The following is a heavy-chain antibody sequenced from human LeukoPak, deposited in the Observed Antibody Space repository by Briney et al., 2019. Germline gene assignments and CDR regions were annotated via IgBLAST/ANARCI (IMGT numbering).Heavy chain of an antibody. D-gene: IGHD6-19*01. J-gene: IGHJ6*03. CDR2: MNPNSGNT. CDR1: GYTFTSYD. V-gene: IGHV1-8*01. Sequence: ASVKVSCKASGYTFTSYDINWVRQATGQGLEWMGWMNPNSGNTGYAQKFQGRVTMTRNTSISTAYMELSSLRSEDTAVYYCARGTYSSGWYGYYYYYMDVWGKGTTVTISS. CDR3: ARGTYSSGWYGYYYYYMDV.